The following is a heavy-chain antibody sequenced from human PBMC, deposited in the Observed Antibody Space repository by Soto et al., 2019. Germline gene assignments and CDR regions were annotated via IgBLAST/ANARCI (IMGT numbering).Heavy chain of an antibody. Sequence: GASVKFSCKASGGTFSSYAISWVRQAPGQGLEWMGGIIPIFGTANYAQKFQGRVTITADESTSTAYMELSSLRSEDTAVYYCARMYSSGWPLGGDAFDIWGQGTMVTVSS. D-gene: IGHD6-19*01. CDR1: GGTFSSYA. CDR2: IIPIFGTA. V-gene: IGHV1-69*13. J-gene: IGHJ3*02. CDR3: ARMYSSGWPLGGDAFDI.